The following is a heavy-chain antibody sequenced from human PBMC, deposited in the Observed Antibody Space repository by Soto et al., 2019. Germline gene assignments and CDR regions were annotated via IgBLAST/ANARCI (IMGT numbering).Heavy chain of an antibody. Sequence: KPSETLSLTCTVSGGSISSGSYYWGWIRQPPGKGLEWIGSIYYSGSTYYNPSLKSRVTISVDTSKNQFSLKLSSVTAADTAVYYCARPPEDSSGYVNWYFDLWGRGTLVTVSS. CDR3: ARPPEDSSGYVNWYFDL. CDR2: IYYSGST. V-gene: IGHV4-39*01. D-gene: IGHD3-22*01. CDR1: GGSISSGSYY. J-gene: IGHJ2*01.